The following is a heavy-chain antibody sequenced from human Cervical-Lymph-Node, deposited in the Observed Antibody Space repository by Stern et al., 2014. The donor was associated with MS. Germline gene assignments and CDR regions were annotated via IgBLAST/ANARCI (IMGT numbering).Heavy chain of an antibody. J-gene: IGHJ4*02. Sequence: EVQLVESGPEVKRPGESLKISCQASGYTFTYYWIGWVRQMPGKGLEWIAIIFPGGSDIRYSPSFQRQVTISADKSSSTAYLQGNNLKAWDTAIYYCARQRYFDYWGQGTLVTVSS. CDR1: GYTFTYYW. CDR3: ARQRYFDY. V-gene: IGHV5-51*01. CDR2: IFPGGSDI.